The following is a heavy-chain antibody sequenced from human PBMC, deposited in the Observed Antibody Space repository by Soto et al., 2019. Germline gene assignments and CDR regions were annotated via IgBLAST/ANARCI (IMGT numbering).Heavy chain of an antibody. D-gene: IGHD2-21*02. CDR1: GGTFSSYT. V-gene: IGHV1-69*02. CDR3: ASFLGDLATGFDP. Sequence: ASVKVSCKASGGTFSSYTISWVRQAPGQGLEWMGRIIPILGIANYAQKFQGRVTITADKSTSTAYMELSSLRSEDTAVYYCASFLGDLATGFDPWGQGTLVTVSS. CDR2: IIPILGIA. J-gene: IGHJ5*02.